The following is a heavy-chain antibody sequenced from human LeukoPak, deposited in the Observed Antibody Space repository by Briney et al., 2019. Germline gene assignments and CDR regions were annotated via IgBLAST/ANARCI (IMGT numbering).Heavy chain of an antibody. CDR3: ARDRGQQLAPDY. Sequence: PGRSLRLSCAASGFTFSSYVIHWVRQAPGKGLEWVAVISYDGSNKYYADSVKGRFTISRDNSKNTLYLQMNSLRAEDTAVYYCARDRGQQLAPDYWGQGTLVTVSS. CDR2: ISYDGSNK. D-gene: IGHD6-13*01. J-gene: IGHJ4*02. V-gene: IGHV3-30-3*01. CDR1: GFTFSSYV.